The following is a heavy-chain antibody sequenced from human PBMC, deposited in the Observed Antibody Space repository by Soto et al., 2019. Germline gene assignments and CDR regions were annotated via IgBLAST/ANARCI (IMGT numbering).Heavy chain of an antibody. J-gene: IGHJ3*01. Sequence: QVRLVESGGGVVQPGTSLRLSCAASGFTFSDYVIHWVRQAAGKGLEWVASMTYDGATEYYADSVKGRFTMSRDNSKRALSLQMNSLRPDDTDVYYCARVRLSIAVNDAVDVWGQGTTVTVSS. V-gene: IGHV3-30*14. D-gene: IGHD3-3*02. CDR2: MTYDGATE. CDR3: ARVRLSIAVNDAVDV. CDR1: GFTFSDYV.